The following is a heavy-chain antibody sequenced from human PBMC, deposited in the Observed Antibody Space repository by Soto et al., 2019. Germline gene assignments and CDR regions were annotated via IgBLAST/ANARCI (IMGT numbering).Heavy chain of an antibody. D-gene: IGHD2-15*01. CDR2: VSVPSGDT. CDR1: GYSFSSFA. Sequence: ASVEVSCKASGYSFSSFAMSWVRQDPGQGLEWVGWVSVPSGDTGSAQNFQGRVTVTTDTSTSTAYLEVGSLRSDDTAVYYCARTCRSGGSCYLEYWAEGTLVTVSS. J-gene: IGHJ4*02. CDR3: ARTCRSGGSCYLEY. V-gene: IGHV1-18*01.